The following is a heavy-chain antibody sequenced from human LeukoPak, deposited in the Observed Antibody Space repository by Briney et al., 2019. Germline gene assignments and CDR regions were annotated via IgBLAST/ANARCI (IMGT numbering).Heavy chain of an antibody. J-gene: IGHJ4*02. V-gene: IGHV3-7*01. CDR1: GFTSSNYW. D-gene: IGHD3-22*01. CDR2: IQEDGSKK. CDR3: ARELEDSSGYFRDY. Sequence: PGGSLRLSCAASGFTSSNYWMTWVRQAPGKGLEWVANIQEDGSKKYYVDSVKGRFTISRDNAKNSLSLQMNSLRAEDTAVYYCARELEDSSGYFRDYWGQGTLVTVSS.